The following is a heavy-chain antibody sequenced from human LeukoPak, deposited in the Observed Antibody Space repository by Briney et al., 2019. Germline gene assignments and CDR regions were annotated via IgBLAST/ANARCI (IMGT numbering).Heavy chain of an antibody. CDR3: ARDQGAGGLRFDF. J-gene: IGHJ4*02. CDR2: IDPSGGST. V-gene: IGHV1-46*01. CDR1: GYTFITYY. D-gene: IGHD3-16*01. Sequence: ASVKVSCMASGYTFITYYIHWVRQVPGQGLEWMGIIDPSGGSTTYAQRFQGRVTLTRDTSTSTVYMDLSSLRSEDTAVYYCARDQGAGGLRFDFWGQGTLVTVSS.